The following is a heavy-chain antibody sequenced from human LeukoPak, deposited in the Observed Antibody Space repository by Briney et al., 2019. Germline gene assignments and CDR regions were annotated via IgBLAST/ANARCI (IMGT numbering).Heavy chain of an antibody. V-gene: IGHV4-38-2*02. CDR1: GSSISSGYY. CDR3: ARGNRWRPFHYYYYMDV. CDR2: IYHSGST. D-gene: IGHD3-16*02. J-gene: IGHJ6*03. Sequence: SETLSLTCTASGSSISSGYYWGWIRQPPGKGLEWIGNIYHSGSTNYNPSLKSRVTISVDKSKNQFSLKLSSVTAADTAVYYCARGNRWRPFHYYYYMDVWGKGTTVTVSS.